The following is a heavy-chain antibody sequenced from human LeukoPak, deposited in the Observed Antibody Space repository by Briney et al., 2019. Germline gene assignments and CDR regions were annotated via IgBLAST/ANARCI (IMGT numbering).Heavy chain of an antibody. V-gene: IGHV1-69*04. CDR1: GGTFSSYA. J-gene: IGHJ4*02. Sequence: ASVKVSCKASGGTFSSYAISWVRQAPGQGLEWMGRIIPILGIANYAQKFQGRVTITADKSTSTAYMELSSLRSEDTAVYYCARELLSSSWYSYYFDYWGQGTLVTVSS. CDR3: ARELLSSSWYSYYFDY. CDR2: IIPILGIA. D-gene: IGHD6-13*01.